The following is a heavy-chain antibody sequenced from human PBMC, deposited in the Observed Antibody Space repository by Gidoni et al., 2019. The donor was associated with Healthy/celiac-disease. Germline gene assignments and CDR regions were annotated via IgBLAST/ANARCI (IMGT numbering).Heavy chain of an antibody. Sequence: QVQLQQWGAGLLKPSETLSLTCAGDGGSFSGYYWSWIRQPPGKGLEWIGEINQSGSTNYNPSLPRRVTISVDTSKNQFSLKLSSVTAADTAVYYCAKASGFGAPIDYWGQGTLVTVSS. CDR2: INQSGST. CDR3: AKASGFGAPIDY. CDR1: GGSFSGYY. J-gene: IGHJ4*02. D-gene: IGHD3-10*01. V-gene: IGHV4-34*01.